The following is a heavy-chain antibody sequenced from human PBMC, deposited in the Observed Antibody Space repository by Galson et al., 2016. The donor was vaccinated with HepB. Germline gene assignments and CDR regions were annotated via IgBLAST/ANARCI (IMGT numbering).Heavy chain of an antibody. CDR3: AKGGDSDN. CDR1: GFTFSSSS. CDR2: IDGNDDST. Sequence: SLRLSCAASGFTFSSSSMSWVRQAPGMGLEWVSSIDGNDDSTYYADSVKGRFTTSKDKSENTLFLQMNGLRGEDMAVYYCAKGGDSDNWGQGTLVTVSS. V-gene: IGHV3-23*01. J-gene: IGHJ4*02. D-gene: IGHD7-27*01.